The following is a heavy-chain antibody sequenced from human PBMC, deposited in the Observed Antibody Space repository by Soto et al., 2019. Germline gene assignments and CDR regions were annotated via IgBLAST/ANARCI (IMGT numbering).Heavy chain of an antibody. Sequence: SETLSLTCTVSGGSISSGGYYWSWIRQHPGKGLEWIGYIYYSGSTYYNPSLKSRVTISVDTSKNQFSLKLSSVTAADTAVYYCARGNFLESYQFSFDPWGQGIPVTVSS. CDR1: GGSISSGGYY. CDR2: IYYSGST. V-gene: IGHV4-31*03. CDR3: ARGNFLESYQFSFDP. D-gene: IGHD3-3*01. J-gene: IGHJ5*02.